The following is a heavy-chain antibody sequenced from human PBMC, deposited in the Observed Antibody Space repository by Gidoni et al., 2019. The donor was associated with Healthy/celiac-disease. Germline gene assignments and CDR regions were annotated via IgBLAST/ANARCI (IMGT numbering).Heavy chain of an antibody. CDR3: AKDGGLQLVPSEYFQH. CDR2: ISWNSGSI. Sequence: EVQLVESGGGLVQPGRSLRLSCAASGFTFDDYAMHWVRQAPGKGLEWVSGISWNSGSIGYADSVKGRFTISRDNAKNSLYLQMNSLRAEDTALYYCAKDGGLQLVPSEYFQHWGQGTLVTVSS. D-gene: IGHD6-6*01. V-gene: IGHV3-9*01. CDR1: GFTFDDYA. J-gene: IGHJ1*01.